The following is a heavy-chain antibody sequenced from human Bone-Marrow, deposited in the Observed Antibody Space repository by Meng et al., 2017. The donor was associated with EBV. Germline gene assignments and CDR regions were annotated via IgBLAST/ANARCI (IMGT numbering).Heavy chain of an antibody. CDR2: LIPMVGAP. D-gene: IGHD3-10*01. CDR3: ASESGRGFTPDY. Sequence: QVQLLPYGAEVKKPGSSVKGSCRTSGGTFRSDAVSWVRQAPGQGLEWMGGLIPMVGAPHYAQKFQGRVTIIADESTSTHSMELNSLRSEDTAMYYCASESGRGFTPDYWGQGTLVTVSS. J-gene: IGHJ4*02. CDR1: GGTFRSDA. V-gene: IGHV1-69*01.